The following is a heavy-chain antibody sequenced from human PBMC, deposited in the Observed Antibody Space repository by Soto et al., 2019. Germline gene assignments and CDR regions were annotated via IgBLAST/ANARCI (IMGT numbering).Heavy chain of an antibody. Sequence: ASVKVSCKASGYLFTAYSMHWVRLAPGQGLEWMGVVNPSGGSTKYAQNFQGRVTMTRDTSTTTIYMELSSLRSDDTAIYYCAREENCSGGTCYSEYFHRWGQGTRSPSPQ. CDR3: AREENCSGGTCYSEYFHR. J-gene: IGHJ1*01. D-gene: IGHD2-15*01. CDR2: VNPSGGST. CDR1: GYLFTAYS. V-gene: IGHV1-46*01.